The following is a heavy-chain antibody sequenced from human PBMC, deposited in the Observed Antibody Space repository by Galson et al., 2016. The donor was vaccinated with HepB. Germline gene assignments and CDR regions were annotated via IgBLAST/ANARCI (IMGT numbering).Heavy chain of an antibody. D-gene: IGHD6-13*01. CDR1: GFTFSSYA. CDR3: ARNPNAAATGTWG. Sequence: SLRLSCAASGFTFSSYAMSWVRQAPGKGLEWVSSIYSGGATHYADSVKGRFTISRDSSKNTLYLQMNSLRAEDTAVYFCARNPNAAATGTWGWGQGTLVTVSS. CDR2: IYSGGAT. V-gene: IGHV3-53*01. J-gene: IGHJ4*02.